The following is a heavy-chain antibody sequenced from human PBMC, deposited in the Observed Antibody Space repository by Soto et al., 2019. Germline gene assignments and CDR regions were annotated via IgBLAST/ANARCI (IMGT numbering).Heavy chain of an antibody. D-gene: IGHD4-4*01. CDR1: GFSLNTSGVG. J-gene: IGHJ3*01. CDR3: AHKLPITTSAFDV. V-gene: IGHV2-5*01. CDR2: IYWTGDK. Sequence: QITLKESGPTLVKPTQTLTLTCTFSGFSLNTSGVGVGWVRQPPGKALEWLAVIYWTGDKRYSPSLTSRLSITTDTSKDQVVLTMTNMDPVDTAIFFCAHKLPITTSAFDVWGQGTMVTVSS.